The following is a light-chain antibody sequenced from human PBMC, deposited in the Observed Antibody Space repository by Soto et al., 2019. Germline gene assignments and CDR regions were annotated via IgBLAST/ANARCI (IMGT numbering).Light chain of an antibody. CDR2: GAS. V-gene: IGKV3-15*01. CDR3: QQYNDWPRRLT. Sequence: EIVMTQSPATLSVSPGERATLSCRASQSLSSNLAWYQQKPGQAPRLLIYGASTRATGIPARFSGSGYGTEFTLTISSLQSEDFAVYYCQQYNDWPRRLTFGGGTKVEIK. CDR1: QSLSSN. J-gene: IGKJ4*01.